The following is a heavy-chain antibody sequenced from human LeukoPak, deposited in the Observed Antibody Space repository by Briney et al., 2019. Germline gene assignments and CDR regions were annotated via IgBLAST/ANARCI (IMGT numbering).Heavy chain of an antibody. Sequence: SETLSLTCTVSGGSISSYYWSWIRQPPGKELEWIGYIYYSGSTNYNPSLKSRVTISVDTSKNQFSLKLSSVTAADTAVYYCARGAEGYYYYGMDVWGQGTTVTVSS. D-gene: IGHD1-26*01. CDR1: GGSISSYY. J-gene: IGHJ6*02. V-gene: IGHV4-59*13. CDR3: ARGAEGYYYYGMDV. CDR2: IYYSGST.